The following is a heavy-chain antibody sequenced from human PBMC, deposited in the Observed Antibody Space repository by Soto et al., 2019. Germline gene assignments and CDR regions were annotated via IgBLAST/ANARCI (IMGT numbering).Heavy chain of an antibody. CDR2: IYYSGST. J-gene: IGHJ6*02. Sequence: SETLSLTCTVSGGSISSSSYYWGWIRQPPGKGLEWIGSIYYSGSTYYNPSLKSRVTMSVDTSKNQFSLKLSSVTAADTAVYYCARHSSDYYYYGMDVWGQGTTVTVSS. CDR3: ARHSSDYYYYGMDV. V-gene: IGHV4-39*01. CDR1: GGSISSSSYY.